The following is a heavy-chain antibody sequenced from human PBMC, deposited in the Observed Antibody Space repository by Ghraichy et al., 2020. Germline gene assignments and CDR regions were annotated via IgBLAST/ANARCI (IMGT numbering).Heavy chain of an antibody. D-gene: IGHD4-17*01. Sequence: GGSLRLSCAASGFTFSSYEMNWVRQAPGKGLEWVSYISSSGSTIYYADSVKGRFTISRDNAKNSLYLQMNRLRAEDTAVYYCARNPHTVTPQNWYFDLWGRGTLVTGST. V-gene: IGHV3-48*03. CDR2: ISSSGSTI. J-gene: IGHJ2*01. CDR3: ARNPHTVTPQNWYFDL. CDR1: GFTFSSYE.